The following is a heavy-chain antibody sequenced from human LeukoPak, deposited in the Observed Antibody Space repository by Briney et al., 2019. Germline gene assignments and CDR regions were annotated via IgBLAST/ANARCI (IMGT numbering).Heavy chain of an antibody. V-gene: IGHV3-48*02. CDR2: ISGSGSTT. CDR3: ARGFCSGGNCHFDY. D-gene: IGHD2-15*01. Sequence: GGSLRLSCAASGFTFSSYAMSWVRQAPGKGLEWISYISGSGSTTYFADSVKGRFTISRDNAKKSMYLQMNGLRDEDTAVYYCARGFCSGGNCHFDYWGQGTLVTVSS. J-gene: IGHJ4*02. CDR1: GFTFSSYA.